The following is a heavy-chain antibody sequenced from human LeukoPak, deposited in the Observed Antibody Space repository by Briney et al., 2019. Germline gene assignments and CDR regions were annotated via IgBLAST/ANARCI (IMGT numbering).Heavy chain of an antibody. CDR2: INHSGST. J-gene: IGHJ6*02. V-gene: IGHV4-39*07. Sequence: SETLSLTCTVSGGSISSSSYYWGWIRQPPGKGLEWIGEINHSGSTNYNPSLKSRVTISVDTSKNQFSLKLSSVTAADTAVYYCHEFSRSMDVWGQGTTVTVSS. D-gene: IGHD3-3*01. CDR1: GGSISSSSYY. CDR3: HEFSRSMDV.